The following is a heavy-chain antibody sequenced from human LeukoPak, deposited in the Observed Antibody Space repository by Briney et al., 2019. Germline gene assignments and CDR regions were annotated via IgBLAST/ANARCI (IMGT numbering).Heavy chain of an antibody. CDR3: ARDRSYYSDTGADY. J-gene: IGHJ4*02. Sequence: SETLSLTCSVSGTSINRGTHYWSWVRQAAGKGLEWIGRVYATGDTNYNPSLWSRLSISIDTSRNQFSLRLGSVTAADTAIYYCARDRSYYSDTGADYWGQGKMVIVSS. V-gene: IGHV4-61*02. D-gene: IGHD2-8*02. CDR1: GTSINRGTHY. CDR2: VYATGDT.